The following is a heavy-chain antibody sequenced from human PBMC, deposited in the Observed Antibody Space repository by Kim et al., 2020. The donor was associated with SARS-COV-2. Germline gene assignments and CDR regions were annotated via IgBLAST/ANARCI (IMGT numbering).Heavy chain of an antibody. CDR1: GFSFSTYD. Sequence: GGSLRLSCAASGFSFSTYDMSWVRQAPGKGLEWVSAITGRGGSTFYADSVKGRFTISRDNSKNTLFLQLNSLRAEDTALYYCARETSRSADDWGRGTPVT. J-gene: IGHJ4*02. CDR3: ARETSRSADD. V-gene: IGHV3-23*01. CDR2: ITGRGGST.